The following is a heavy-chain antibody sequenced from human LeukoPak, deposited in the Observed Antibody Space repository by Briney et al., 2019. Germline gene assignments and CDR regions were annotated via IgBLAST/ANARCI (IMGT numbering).Heavy chain of an antibody. V-gene: IGHV5-10-1*01. CDR3: ARGRFYDSSHYFHWYCDL. CDR1: GYSISSYW. Sequence: GESLRISCKGSGYSISSYWIHWVRQMPGKGLEWMGSIDPSDSYTNYSPSFQGHVTISADKSISTAYLQWSSLQASDTAMYYCARGRFYDSSHYFHWYCDLWGRGTLVTVSS. J-gene: IGHJ2*01. D-gene: IGHD3-22*01. CDR2: IDPSDSYT.